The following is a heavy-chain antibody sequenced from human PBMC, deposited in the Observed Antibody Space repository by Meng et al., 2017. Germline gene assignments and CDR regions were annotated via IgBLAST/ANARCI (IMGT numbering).Heavy chain of an antibody. CDR2: INAGNGNT. V-gene: IGHV1-3*01. CDR3: ARDLGAGVVTAINY. Sequence: QGQLVEAGAEVKKPGASVNVSCKASGYTFTSYAMHWVRQAPGQRLEWMGWINAGNGNTKYSQKFQGRVTITRDTSASTAYMELSSLRSEDTAVYYCARDLGAGVVTAINYWGQGTLVTVSS. D-gene: IGHD2-21*02. CDR1: GYTFTSYA. J-gene: IGHJ4*02.